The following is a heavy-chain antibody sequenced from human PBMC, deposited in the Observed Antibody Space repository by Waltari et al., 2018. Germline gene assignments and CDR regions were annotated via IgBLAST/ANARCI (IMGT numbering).Heavy chain of an antibody. CDR3: ARGIEYSSSSDAFDI. V-gene: IGHV3-53*02. D-gene: IGHD6-6*01. CDR2: IYIGGRT. J-gene: IGHJ3*02. CDR1: GFTVSSNY. Sequence: EVQLVETGGGLIQPGGSLRLSCAASGFTVSSNYMSWVRQAPGKGREWVAVIYIGGRTYYADSVKGRFTISRDNSKNTLYLQMNSLGAEDTAVYYCARGIEYSSSSDAFDIWGQGTMVTVSS.